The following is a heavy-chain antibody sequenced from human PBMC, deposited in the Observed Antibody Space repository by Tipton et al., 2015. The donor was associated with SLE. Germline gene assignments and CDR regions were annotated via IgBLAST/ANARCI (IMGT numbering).Heavy chain of an antibody. CDR3: ARRRGGNYYDY. Sequence: TLSLTCTVSGVSISSYYWSWIRQSPGKGLEWIGNIHYSGSTTYNPSLKSPVTIALDTSKNQVSLKMNFVTAADTAVYFCARRRGGNYYDYWGQGTLVTVSS. CDR1: GVSISSYY. V-gene: IGHV4-59*01. D-gene: IGHD1-26*01. J-gene: IGHJ4*02. CDR2: IHYSGST.